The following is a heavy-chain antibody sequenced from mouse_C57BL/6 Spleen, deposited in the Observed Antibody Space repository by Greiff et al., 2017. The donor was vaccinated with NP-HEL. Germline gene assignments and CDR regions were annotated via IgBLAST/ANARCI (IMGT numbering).Heavy chain of an antibody. V-gene: IGHV5-6*01. CDR1: GFTFSSYG. D-gene: IGHD3-2*02. CDR3: ARQLRPPNYYAMDY. J-gene: IGHJ4*01. CDR2: ISSGGSYT. Sequence: EVKLMESGGDLVKPGGSLKLSCAASGFTFSSYGMSWVRQTPDKRLEWVATISSGGSYTYYPDSVKGRFTISRDNAKNTLYLQMSSLKSEDTAMYYCARQLRPPNYYAMDYWGQGTSVTVSS.